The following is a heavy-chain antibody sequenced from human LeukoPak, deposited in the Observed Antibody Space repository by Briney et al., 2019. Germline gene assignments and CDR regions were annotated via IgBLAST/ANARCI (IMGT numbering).Heavy chain of an antibody. CDR1: GFTFSSYA. CDR3: ARSYCSGGSCYSWDFDY. CDR2: ISYDGSNK. V-gene: IGHV3-30-3*01. Sequence: GGSLRLSCAASGFTFSSYAMHWVRQAPGKGLEWVAVISYDGSNKYYADSVKGRFTISRDNSKNTLYLQMNSLRAEDTAVYYCARSYCSGGSCYSWDFDYWGQGTLVTVSS. D-gene: IGHD2-15*01. J-gene: IGHJ4*02.